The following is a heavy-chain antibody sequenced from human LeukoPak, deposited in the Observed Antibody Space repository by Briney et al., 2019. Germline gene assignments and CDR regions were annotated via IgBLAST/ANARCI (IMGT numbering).Heavy chain of an antibody. CDR1: GYSFTSYW. V-gene: IGHV5-51*01. CDR2: IYPGDSDT. CDR3: ARQGWELLKGGAFDI. D-gene: IGHD1-26*01. Sequence: GESLKISCKGSGYSFTSYWIGWVRQMPGKGLEWMGIIYPGDSDTRYSPSFQGQVIISADKSISTAYLQWSSLKASDTAMYYCARQGWELLKGGAFDIWGQGTMVTVSS. J-gene: IGHJ3*02.